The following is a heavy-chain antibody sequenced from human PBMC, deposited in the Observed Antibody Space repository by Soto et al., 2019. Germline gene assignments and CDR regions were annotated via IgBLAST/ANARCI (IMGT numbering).Heavy chain of an antibody. Sequence: GVSRILSCAASGFTVTRYSMNWVRQAPGKGLEWVSSISSTTNYIYYGDSMKGRFTISRDNAKNSLYLEMNSLRAEDTAVYYCARESEDLTSNFDYWGQGTLVTVSS. J-gene: IGHJ4*02. CDR3: ARESEDLTSNFDY. V-gene: IGHV3-21*06. CDR2: ISSTTNYI. CDR1: GFTVTRYS.